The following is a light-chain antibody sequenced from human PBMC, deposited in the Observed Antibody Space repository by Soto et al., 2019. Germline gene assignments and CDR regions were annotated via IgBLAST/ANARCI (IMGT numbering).Light chain of an antibody. CDR2: KAS. V-gene: IGKV1-5*03. Sequence: DIPMTQSPSTLSASVGDRVTITCRVSQSISTWLSWYQQKPGKAPKVLIYKASNLQSGVSSRFSGSGSGTEFTLTISSLQPDDFATYYCQDYNSWTFGQGTKVEI. CDR1: QSISTW. J-gene: IGKJ1*01. CDR3: QDYNSWT.